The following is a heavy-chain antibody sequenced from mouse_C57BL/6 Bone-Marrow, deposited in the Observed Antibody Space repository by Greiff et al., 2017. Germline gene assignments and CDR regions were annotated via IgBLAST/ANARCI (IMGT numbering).Heavy chain of an antibody. CDR1: GFSLTSYG. CDR2: IWSGGST. J-gene: IGHJ3*01. D-gene: IGHD1-1*01. V-gene: IGHV2-2*01. CDR3: ARAGYYYGSSYAAWFAY. Sequence: QVQLQQSGPGLVQPSQSLSITCTVSGFSLTSYGVHWVRQSPGKGLEWLGVIWSGGSTDYNAAFISRLSISKDNSKSQVFFKMNSLQADDTAIYYCARAGYYYGSSYAAWFAYWGQGTLVTVSA.